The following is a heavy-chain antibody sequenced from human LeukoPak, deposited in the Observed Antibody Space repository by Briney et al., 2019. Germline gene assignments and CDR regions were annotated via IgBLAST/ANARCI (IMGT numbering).Heavy chain of an antibody. J-gene: IGHJ4*02. CDR2: ISYDGSNK. V-gene: IGHV3-30-3*01. D-gene: IGHD1-26*01. CDR3: ARDRGATSPYFDY. CDR1: GFTFSSYA. Sequence: PGGSLRLSCAASGFTFSSYAMHWVRQAPGKGLEWVAVISYDGSNKYYADSVKGRFTISRDNSKNTLYLQMNSLRAEDTAVYHCARDRGATSPYFDYWGQGILVTVSS.